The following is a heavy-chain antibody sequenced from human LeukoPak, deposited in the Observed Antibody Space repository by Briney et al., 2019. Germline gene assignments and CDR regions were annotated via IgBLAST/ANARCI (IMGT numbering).Heavy chain of an antibody. V-gene: IGHV4-39*01. Sequence: PSETLSLTCTVSGVSISSSSYYWGWLRQPPGKGLEWNGSIYYSGSTYYNPPIKSQVTISVDTSKNQFSLKLSSVTAADTAVYYCARGSIPYYYDSSSYYFDYWGQGTLVTVSS. CDR2: IYYSGST. CDR1: GVSISSSSYY. J-gene: IGHJ4*02. D-gene: IGHD3-22*01. CDR3: ARGSIPYYYDSSSYYFDY.